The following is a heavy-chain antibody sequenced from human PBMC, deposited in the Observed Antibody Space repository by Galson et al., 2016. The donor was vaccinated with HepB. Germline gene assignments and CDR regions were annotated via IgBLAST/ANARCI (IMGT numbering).Heavy chain of an antibody. V-gene: IGHV3-30*03. CDR1: GFTFSSYG. CDR2: ILYDGSNK. CDR3: ARAGGQYFYYMAV. J-gene: IGHJ6*03. Sequence: SLRLSCAASGFTFSSYGIHWVRQAPGKGLEWVAVILYDGSNKYYVDSVKGRFTISRDNSKNTLYLQMDSLRPEDTAVYYCARAGGQYFYYMAVWGKGTTVTVSS. D-gene: IGHD6-25*01.